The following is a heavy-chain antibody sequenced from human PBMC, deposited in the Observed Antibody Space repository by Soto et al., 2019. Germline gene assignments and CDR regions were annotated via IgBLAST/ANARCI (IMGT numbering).Heavy chain of an antibody. D-gene: IGHD6-6*01. V-gene: IGHV3-53*01. Sequence: GGSLRLSCAASGFTVSSNYMSWVRQAPGKGLEWVSVIYSGGSTYYADSVKGRFTISRDNSKNTLYLQMNSLRAEDTAVYYCARQVGSSSWSVDSPWFDPWGQGTLVTVSS. CDR3: ARQVGSSSWSVDSPWFDP. CDR2: IYSGGST. J-gene: IGHJ5*02. CDR1: GFTVSSNY.